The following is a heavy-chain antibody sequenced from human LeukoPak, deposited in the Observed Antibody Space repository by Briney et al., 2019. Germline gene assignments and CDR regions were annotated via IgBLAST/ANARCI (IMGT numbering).Heavy chain of an antibody. V-gene: IGHV3-30*01. CDR3: ARDVSGSSYYYLDY. CDR1: GFTFSSYA. J-gene: IGHJ4*02. CDR2: ISYDGSDK. D-gene: IGHD6-13*01. Sequence: SGGSLRLSCAASGFTFSSYAMHWVRQAPGKGLGWVAVISYDGSDKYSADSVKGRFTISRDNSKNTLYLQMNSLRAEDTAVYYCARDVSGSSYYYLDYWGQGTLVTVSS.